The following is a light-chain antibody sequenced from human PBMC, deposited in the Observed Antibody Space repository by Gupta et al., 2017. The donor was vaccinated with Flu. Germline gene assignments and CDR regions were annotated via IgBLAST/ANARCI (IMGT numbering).Light chain of an antibody. J-gene: IGLJ1*01. CDR2: EVS. CDR3: SSYTTSSTYV. V-gene: IGLV2-14*01. CDR1: SSDVGGYKY. Sequence: QSALTQPASVSGSPGQSITISCTGTSSDVGGYKYVSWYQQHPGKAPKLMIYEVSNRPAGVANRFSDSKSGNTASLTISGLKAEDEADYYCSSYTTSSTYVFGTGTKVTVL.